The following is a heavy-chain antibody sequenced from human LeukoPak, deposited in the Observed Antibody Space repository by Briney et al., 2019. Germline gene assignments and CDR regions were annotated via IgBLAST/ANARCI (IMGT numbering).Heavy chain of an antibody. Sequence: GGSLRLSCAASGFTFSRYTMTWVRQAPGKGLEWVSAMSGSGGSTYYTDSVTGRFTLSRDNAKNTLYLQTNSLRSEDTAVDYCAKGASGWPYYLDYWGQGTLVTVSS. CDR1: GFTFSRYT. CDR3: AKGASGWPYYLDY. D-gene: IGHD6-19*01. V-gene: IGHV3-23*01. J-gene: IGHJ4*02. CDR2: MSGSGGST.